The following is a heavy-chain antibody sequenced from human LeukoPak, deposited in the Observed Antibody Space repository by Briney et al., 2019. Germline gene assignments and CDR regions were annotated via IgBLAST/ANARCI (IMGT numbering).Heavy chain of an antibody. Sequence: GGSLRLSCSVSGFTVSNNYMSWVRQAPGKGLEWVSVIYGGRNNTHYADSVKGRFTISRDNSKNTVYLQMNSLTAEDTAAYYCAREFRQTYNSGWSLDYWDQATLVTVSS. CDR1: GFTVSNNY. CDR2: IYGGRNNT. J-gene: IGHJ4*02. D-gene: IGHD6-19*01. V-gene: IGHV3-53*01. CDR3: AREFRQTYNSGWSLDY.